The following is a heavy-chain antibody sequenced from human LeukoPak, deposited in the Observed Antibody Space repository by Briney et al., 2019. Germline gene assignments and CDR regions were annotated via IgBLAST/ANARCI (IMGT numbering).Heavy chain of an antibody. CDR1: GGSISSHY. D-gene: IGHD2-15*01. V-gene: IGHV4-59*11. CDR3: ARARGRVVPPFDP. CDR2: ISYSGTT. Sequence: PSETLSLTCTVSGGSISSHYWSWIRQPPGKGLEWIGSISYSGTTTYNPSLKSRVTISISTSKNKFSLHLTSVNEADTAVYYCARARGRVVPPFDPWGQGTLVTVSS. J-gene: IGHJ5*02.